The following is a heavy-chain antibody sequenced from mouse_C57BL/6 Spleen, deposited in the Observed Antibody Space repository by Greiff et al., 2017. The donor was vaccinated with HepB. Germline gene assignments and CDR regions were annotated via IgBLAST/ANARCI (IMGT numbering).Heavy chain of an antibody. Sequence: VQLQQPGAELVRPGSSVKLSCKASGYTFNSYWMHWVKQRPIQGLEWIGNIDPSDSETHYNQKFKDKATLTVDKSSSTAYMQLSSLTSEDSAVYYCASGANSDYWGQGTTLTVSS. V-gene: IGHV1-52*01. CDR3: ASGANSDY. D-gene: IGHD4-1*01. CDR1: GYTFNSYW. CDR2: IDPSDSET. J-gene: IGHJ2*01.